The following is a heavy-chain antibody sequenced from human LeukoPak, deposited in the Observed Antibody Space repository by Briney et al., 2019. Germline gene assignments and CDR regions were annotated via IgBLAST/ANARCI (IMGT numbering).Heavy chain of an antibody. CDR3: ARDPYSGGYGDYYYYYMDV. J-gene: IGHJ6*03. CDR2: ISSSGSTI. Sequence: GGSLRLSCAASGFTFSDYYMSWIRQAPGKGLEWVSYISSSGSTIYYADSVKGRFTISRDNAKNSLYLQINSLRAEDTAVYYCARDPYSGGYGDYYYYYMDVWGKGTTVTISS. V-gene: IGHV3-11*04. D-gene: IGHD1-26*01. CDR1: GFTFSDYY.